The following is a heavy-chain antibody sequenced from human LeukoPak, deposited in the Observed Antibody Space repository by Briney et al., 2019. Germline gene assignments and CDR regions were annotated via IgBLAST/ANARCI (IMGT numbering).Heavy chain of an antibody. D-gene: IGHD6-13*01. CDR3: ATSGVAAGYYYYGMDV. Sequence: SETLSLTCTVSGGSISSSSYYWGWIRQPPGKGLEWIGSIYYSGSTYYNPSLKSQVTISVDTSKNQFSLKLSSVTAADTAVYYCATSGVAAGYYYYGMDVWGQGTTVTVSS. CDR1: GGSISSSSYY. V-gene: IGHV4-39*01. CDR2: IYYSGST. J-gene: IGHJ6*02.